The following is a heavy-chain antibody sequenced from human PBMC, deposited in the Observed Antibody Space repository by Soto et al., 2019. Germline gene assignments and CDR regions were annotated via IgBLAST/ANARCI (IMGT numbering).Heavy chain of an antibody. D-gene: IGHD6-19*01. Sequence: EVQLLESGGGLVQPGGSLRLSCTASGFTFNGYAMNWVRQAPGKGLEWVSAVTSGGTTTYYADSVKGRFTISRDNSRSTVYLQMNRLGVEDTAIYYCAKDHLGGAVADCFDYWGRGTLVTVSS. CDR2: VTSGGTTT. CDR1: GFTFNGYA. V-gene: IGHV3-23*01. J-gene: IGHJ4*02. CDR3: AKDHLGGAVADCFDY.